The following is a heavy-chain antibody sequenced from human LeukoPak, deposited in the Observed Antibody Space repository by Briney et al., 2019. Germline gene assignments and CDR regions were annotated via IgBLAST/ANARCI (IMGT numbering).Heavy chain of an antibody. D-gene: IGHD1-26*01. V-gene: IGHV3-48*03. Sequence: GGSLRVARAASGFSLTTYEMNWVRQAPGKGLEWVSYISSSGDSIYYADSVKGRFTISRDNAKNSLSLQMNSLRAEDTAIYYCARDRRVGATWSVGAFDFWGQGTTVTVSS. J-gene: IGHJ3*01. CDR3: ARDRRVGATWSVGAFDF. CDR2: ISSSGDSI. CDR1: GFSLTTYE.